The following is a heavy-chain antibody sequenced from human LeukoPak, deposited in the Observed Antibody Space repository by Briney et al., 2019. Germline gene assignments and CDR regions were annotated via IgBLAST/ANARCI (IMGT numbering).Heavy chain of an antibody. Sequence: GSLRLSCAASGFTVPSHFMSWVRQAPGKGLEWVSAIYTGGNTYYADSVKGRFTISRDNSKNTLHLQMNSLRAEDTAVYYCARGSSNWFYDYWGQGTLVTVSS. V-gene: IGHV3-66*01. D-gene: IGHD6-13*01. CDR2: IYTGGNT. J-gene: IGHJ4*02. CDR3: ARGSSNWFYDY. CDR1: GFTVPSHF.